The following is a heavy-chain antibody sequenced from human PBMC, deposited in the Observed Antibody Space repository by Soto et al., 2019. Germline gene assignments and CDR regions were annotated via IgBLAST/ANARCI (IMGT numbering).Heavy chain of an antibody. Sequence: QVQLVESGGGVVQPGRSLRLSCAASGFTFSSYAMHWVRQAPGKGLEWVAVISYDGSNKYYADSVKGRFTISRHNSKNTLYLQMNSLRAEDTAVYYCARDGPPSYNWNYWSFDYWGQGTLVTVSS. J-gene: IGHJ4*02. CDR2: ISYDGSNK. CDR3: ARDGPPSYNWNYWSFDY. CDR1: GFTFSSYA. V-gene: IGHV3-30-3*01. D-gene: IGHD1-7*01.